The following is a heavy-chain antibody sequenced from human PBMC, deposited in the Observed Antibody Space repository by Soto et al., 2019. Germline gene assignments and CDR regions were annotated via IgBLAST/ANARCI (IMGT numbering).Heavy chain of an antibody. J-gene: IGHJ4*02. V-gene: IGHV4-61*08. D-gene: IGHD1-26*01. CDR1: GGSISSGDYY. Sequence: PSETLSLTRTVSGGSISSGDYYWSRIRQPPGKGLDLIGYIYHIGSTNYNPSLKSRVTISVDTSKNQFSLKLSSVTAADTAVYYCARDRPDSVGFDYWGQGTLVTVSA. CDR2: IYHIGST. CDR3: ARDRPDSVGFDY.